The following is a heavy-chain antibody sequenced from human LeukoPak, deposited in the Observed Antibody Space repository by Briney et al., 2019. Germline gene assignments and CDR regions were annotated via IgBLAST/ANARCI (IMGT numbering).Heavy chain of an antibody. CDR1: GGSISSGGYS. J-gene: IGHJ4*02. CDR2: IYHSGST. CDR3: ARLRHDYGDEIRFWYFDY. Sequence: PSETLSLTCTVSGGSISSGGYSWSWIRQPPGKGLEWIGYIYHSGSTYYNPSLKSRVTISVDRSKNQFSLKLSSVTAADTAVYYCARLRHDYGDEIRFWYFDYWGQGTLVTVSS. D-gene: IGHD4-17*01. V-gene: IGHV4-30-2*01.